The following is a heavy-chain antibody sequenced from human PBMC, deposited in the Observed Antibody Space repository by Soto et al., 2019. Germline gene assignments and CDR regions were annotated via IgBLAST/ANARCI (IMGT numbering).Heavy chain of an antibody. CDR3: AKAPSPLVNFVDAFDN. CDR2: ISGSGGST. J-gene: IGHJ3*02. Sequence: GGSLRLSCAASGFTFSSYAMSWVRQAPGKGLEWVSAISGSGGSTYYADSVKGRFTISRDNSKNTLYLQMNSLRAEDTAVYYCAKAPSPLVNFVDAFDNRGKGTLFPV. V-gene: IGHV3-23*01. D-gene: IGHD3-9*01. CDR1: GFTFSSYA.